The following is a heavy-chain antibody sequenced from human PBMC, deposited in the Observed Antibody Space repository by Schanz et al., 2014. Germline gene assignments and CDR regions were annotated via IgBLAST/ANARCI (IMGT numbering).Heavy chain of an antibody. CDR1: GGSFSRYY. CDR3: ARDGLGADY. Sequence: QVQLQQRGAGLLKPSETLSLTCTMSGGSFSRYYWSWLRQPPGKGLEWIGEIDHSGSTNFHPSLKSRVTISLDTSKNQFSLKLRSVTEADTAVYYCARDGLGADYWGQGTLVTVSA. J-gene: IGHJ4*02. CDR2: IDHSGST. V-gene: IGHV4-34*01.